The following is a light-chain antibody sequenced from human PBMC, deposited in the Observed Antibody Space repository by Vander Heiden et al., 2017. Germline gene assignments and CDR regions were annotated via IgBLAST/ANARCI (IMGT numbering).Light chain of an antibody. J-gene: IGKJ1*01. CDR2: AAS. CDR1: QSISSY. V-gene: IGKV1-39*01. CDR3: QQSDSTSWT. Sequence: DIQITHSPSSLSASVGDRVTITCRASQSISSYLNWYQQKPGKAPKLLIYAASSLQSGVPSRSNGSGSGTDFTLTIIMLQLEDIATSYCQQSDSTSWTFGQGTRVEIK.